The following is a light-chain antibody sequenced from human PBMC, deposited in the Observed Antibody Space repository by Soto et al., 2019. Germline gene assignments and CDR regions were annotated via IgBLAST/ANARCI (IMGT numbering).Light chain of an antibody. CDR2: GAS. CDR3: QQYNNWPPET. V-gene: IGKV3-15*01. CDR1: QSVSSN. Sequence: EIVMTQSPATLSVSPGERATLSCMASQSVSSNLAWYQQKPGQAPRLLIYGASTRATGIPARFSGSGSGTEFTLSISSLQSEDFAVYSCQQYNNWPPETFGQGTKLDIK. J-gene: IGKJ2*01.